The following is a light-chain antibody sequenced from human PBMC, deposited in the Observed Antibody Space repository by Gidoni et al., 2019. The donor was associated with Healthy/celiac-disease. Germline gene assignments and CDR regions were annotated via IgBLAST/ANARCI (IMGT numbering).Light chain of an antibody. CDR3: QQRSNWPPIT. CDR2: AAS. V-gene: IGKV3-11*01. J-gene: IGKJ5*01. CDR1: QSVSSY. Sequence: EIVLTQSPATLSLSPGERATLSCRASQSVSSYLAWYQQKPGQAPRLLIYAASNRATGIPARFSGSVSGTDFTLTISSLEPEDFAVYYCQQRSNWPPITFGQGTRLGI.